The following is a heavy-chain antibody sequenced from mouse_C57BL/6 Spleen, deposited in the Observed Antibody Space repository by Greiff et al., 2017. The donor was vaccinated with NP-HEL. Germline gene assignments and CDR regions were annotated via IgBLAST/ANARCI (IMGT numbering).Heavy chain of an antibody. J-gene: IGHJ1*03. V-gene: IGHV3-6*01. Sequence: DVKLQESGPGLVKPSQSLSLTCSVTGYSITSGYYWNWIRQFPGNKLEWMGYISYDGSNNYNPSLKNRISITRDTSKNQFFLKLNSVTTEDTATYYCARDDYGSYWYFDVWGTGTTVTVSS. CDR3: ARDDYGSYWYFDV. CDR1: GYSITSGYY. D-gene: IGHD1-1*01. CDR2: ISYDGSN.